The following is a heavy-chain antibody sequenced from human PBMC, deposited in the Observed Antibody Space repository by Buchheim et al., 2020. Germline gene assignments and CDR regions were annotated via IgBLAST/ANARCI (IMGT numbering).Heavy chain of an antibody. J-gene: IGHJ2*01. V-gene: IGHV4-31*03. D-gene: IGHD2-21*01. Sequence: QVQLQESGPGLVKPSQTLSLTCTVSGGSISSGGYYWSWIRQHPGKGLEWIGYIYYSGSTYYNPSLESRSTLSLDTSNNQFSLEVTSVTAADTALYYCARVIPSSIGWYFDLWGRGTL. CDR3: ARVIPSSIGWYFDL. CDR1: GGSISSGGYY. CDR2: IYYSGST.